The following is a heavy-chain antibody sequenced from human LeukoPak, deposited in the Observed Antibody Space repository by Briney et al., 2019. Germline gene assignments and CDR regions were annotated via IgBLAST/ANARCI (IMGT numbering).Heavy chain of an antibody. CDR2: FFYSGST. J-gene: IGHJ4*02. CDR3: ARHPYLTTPFDY. CDR1: GDSISSSSYY. V-gene: IGHV4-39*01. D-gene: IGHD4-11*01. Sequence: SETLSLTCIVSGDSISSSSYYWGWIRQPPGKGLEWIGSFFYSGSTYYNPSLKSRVTISVDTSKNQFSLKLSSVTAADTAVYYCARHPYLTTPFDYWGQGTLVTVSS.